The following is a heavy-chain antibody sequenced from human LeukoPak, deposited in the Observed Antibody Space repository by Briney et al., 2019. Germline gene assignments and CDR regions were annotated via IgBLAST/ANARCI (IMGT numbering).Heavy chain of an antibody. CDR2: ISWNSGNI. J-gene: IGHJ3*01. CDR3: ARSSYSSSSSV. Sequence: GGSLRLSCAASGFTFDAYAMHWVRQAPGKGLEWVSGISWNSGNIDYADSVKGRFTISRDNAKNSLYLQINSLRAEDTAVYYCARSSYSSSSSVWGQGTMVTVSS. CDR1: GFTFDAYA. V-gene: IGHV3-9*01. D-gene: IGHD6-6*01.